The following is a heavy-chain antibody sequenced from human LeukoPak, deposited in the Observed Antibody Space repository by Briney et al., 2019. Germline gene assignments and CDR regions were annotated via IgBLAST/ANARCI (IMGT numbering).Heavy chain of an antibody. J-gene: IGHJ5*02. CDR1: GYTFTDYN. V-gene: IGHV1-2*02. CDR3: ARDNWVTTKPFDP. Sequence: ASVKVSCKASGYTFTDYNIHWLRQAPEQGLEWMGWINPNSGATNYAQKFQGRVTMASDTSIRTAYMELNSLRSDDTAVYFCARDNWVTTKPFDPWGQGTLVTVSA. CDR2: INPNSGAT. D-gene: IGHD1-1*01.